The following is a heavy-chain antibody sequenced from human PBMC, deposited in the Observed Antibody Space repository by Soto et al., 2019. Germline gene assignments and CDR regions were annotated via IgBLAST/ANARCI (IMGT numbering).Heavy chain of an antibody. V-gene: IGHV4-34*01. CDR1: GGSFSGYY. CDR3: ARGRRWSNATYYFDY. CDR2: INHSGST. Sequence: SETLSLTCAVYGGSFSGYYWSWIRQPPGKGLEWIGEINHSGSTNYNPSLKSRVTISVDTSKNQFSLKLSSVTAADTAVYYCARGRRWSNATYYFDYWGQGTLVTVSS. D-gene: IGHD2-15*01. J-gene: IGHJ4*02.